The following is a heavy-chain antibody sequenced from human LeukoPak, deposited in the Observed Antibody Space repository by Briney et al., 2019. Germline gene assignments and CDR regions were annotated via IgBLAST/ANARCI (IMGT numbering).Heavy chain of an antibody. Sequence: GGSLRLSCAASGFTVSSSYMSWVRQAPGKGLEWVSVIYSGGSTYYADSVKGRFTIPRDNSKNTLYLQMNSLRAEDTAVYYCAREAPSGYDYPDYWGQGTLVTVSS. V-gene: IGHV3-53*01. D-gene: IGHD5-12*01. CDR1: GFTVSSSY. CDR3: AREAPSGYDYPDY. CDR2: IYSGGST. J-gene: IGHJ4*02.